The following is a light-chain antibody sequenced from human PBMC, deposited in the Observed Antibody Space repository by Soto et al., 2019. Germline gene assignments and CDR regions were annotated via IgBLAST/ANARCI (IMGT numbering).Light chain of an antibody. CDR2: EGS. J-gene: IGLJ7*01. CDR1: SSDVGSYNL. CDR3: CSYTSRSTLDDV. V-gene: IGLV2-14*02. Sequence: QSALTQPASVSGSPGQSITISCTGTSSDVGSYNLVSWYQQHPGKAPKLMIYEGSKRPSGVSNRFSGSKSGNTASLTISGLQAEDEADYYCCSYTSRSTLDDVFGSGTQLTVL.